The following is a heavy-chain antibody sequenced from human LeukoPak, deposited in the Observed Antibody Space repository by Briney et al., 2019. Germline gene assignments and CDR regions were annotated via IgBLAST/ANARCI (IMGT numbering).Heavy chain of an antibody. CDR3: ARDELVRAHHDAFDI. Sequence: GGSLRLSCAVSGFTFRTYWMHWVRQVPGEGLVWVSRINEDGSITNYADSVKGRLSISRDNAKNTLYLQMNSLRAEDTAVYYCARDELVRAHHDAFDIWGQGTMVTVSS. CDR1: GFTFRTYW. J-gene: IGHJ3*02. D-gene: IGHD3-10*01. V-gene: IGHV3-74*01. CDR2: INEDGSIT.